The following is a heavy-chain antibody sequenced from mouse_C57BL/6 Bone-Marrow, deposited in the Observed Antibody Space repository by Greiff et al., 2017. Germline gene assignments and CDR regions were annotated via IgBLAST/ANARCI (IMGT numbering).Heavy chain of an antibody. V-gene: IGHV1-81*01. Sequence: QVQLKESGAELARPGASVKLSCKASGYTFTSYGIRWVKQRPGQGLEWIGEIDPRSGNTYYNEKFKGKATLTVDKSSSTAYMELRSLTSEDSAVYFCARRRVYYDYSYFDDWGQGTTLTVSS. CDR3: ARRRVYYDYSYFDD. D-gene: IGHD2-4*01. J-gene: IGHJ2*01. CDR1: GYTFTSYG. CDR2: IDPRSGNT.